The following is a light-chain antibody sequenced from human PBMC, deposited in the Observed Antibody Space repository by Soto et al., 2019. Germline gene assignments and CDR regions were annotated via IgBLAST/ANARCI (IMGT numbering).Light chain of an antibody. CDR2: EVS. V-gene: IGLV2-14*01. CDR1: SSDVGGYNY. CDR3: GSYSGRDTFV. Sequence: QSALTQPASVSGSPGQSITISCTGTSSDVGGYNYVSWYQQHPGQAPKLMIFEVSNRPSGVSNRFSGSKSGSTASLTISGLQPDDEADYYCGSYSGRDTFVFGTGTKLTVL. J-gene: IGLJ1*01.